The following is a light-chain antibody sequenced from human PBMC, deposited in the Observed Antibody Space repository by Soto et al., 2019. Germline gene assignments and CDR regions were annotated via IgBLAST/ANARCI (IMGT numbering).Light chain of an antibody. V-gene: IGKV3-11*01. CDR1: QSISSA. CDR3: QQRSDWLT. CDR2: DAS. J-gene: IGKJ4*01. Sequence: EIVLTQSPATLSLSPGDRAILSCRASQSISSALAWYQQKPSQAPRLLLYDASGRTTGIPARFSGSRSGTDFTLTISRLEPEDFAVYYCQQRSDWLTFGGGTRVEIK.